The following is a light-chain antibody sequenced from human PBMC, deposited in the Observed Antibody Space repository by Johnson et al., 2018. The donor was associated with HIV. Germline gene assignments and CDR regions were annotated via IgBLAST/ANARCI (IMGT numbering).Light chain of an antibody. CDR2: DNN. CDR3: ETWVISRSGV. CDR1: SSNIENNY. Sequence: QSVLTQPPSMSAAPGQRVAISCSGSSSNIENNYVSWYQQFPGTAPKLLIYDNNKRPSGIPDRFYGSKSGTSATLGITGLTTRDEADYYYETWVISRSGVFGTGTKVTVL. V-gene: IGLV1-51*01. J-gene: IGLJ1*01.